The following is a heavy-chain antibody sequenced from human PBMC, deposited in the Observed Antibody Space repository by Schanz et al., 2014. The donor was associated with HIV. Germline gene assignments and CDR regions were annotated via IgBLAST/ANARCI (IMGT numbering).Heavy chain of an antibody. CDR2: ISYDGNTK. D-gene: IGHD3-10*01. CDR1: GFTFSNYA. Sequence: QVQLVESGGGVVQPGRSLRLSCAVSGFTFSNYAMHWVRQAPGKGLEWVALISYDGNTKYYADSVKGRFSISRDKSKNTLYLQMNRLRAEDTAVFYCAKSGNGRSLDFWGQGTLLTVSS. V-gene: IGHV3-30*18. J-gene: IGHJ4*02. CDR3: AKSGNGRSLDF.